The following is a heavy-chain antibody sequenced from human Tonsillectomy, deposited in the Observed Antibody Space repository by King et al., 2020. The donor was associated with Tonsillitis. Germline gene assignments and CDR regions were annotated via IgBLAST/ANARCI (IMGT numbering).Heavy chain of an antibody. CDR1: GFSFSTFG. CDR3: AKDRKRPLDYGSGLDY. J-gene: IGHJ4*02. V-gene: IGHV3-30*02. CDR2: IRYDETDK. D-gene: IGHD6-25*01. Sequence: VQLVESGGGVVQPGGSLRLSCAASGFSFSTFGMHWVRQAPGKGLEWVAFIRYDETDKFYADSVRGRFTISRDNSKDTIYLQMNSVRVEDTAVYYCAKDRKRPLDYGSGLDYWGQGTLVTVSS.